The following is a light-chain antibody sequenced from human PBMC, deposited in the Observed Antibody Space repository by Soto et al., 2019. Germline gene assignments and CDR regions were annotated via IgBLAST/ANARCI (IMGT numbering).Light chain of an antibody. V-gene: IGKV2-30*01. J-gene: IGKJ4*01. CDR3: VQCTPSAEA. CDR1: QSLVYSDGNTY. CDR2: KVS. Sequence: VVMTQSPLSLPVTLGQPASISCRSSQSLVYSDGNTYLNWFQQRTGKYPRRLIYKVSNRDSGVSDRFSGSGSRTDFTLKVSRVEAEDVAVYYCVQCTPSAEAFCGGTKVEIK.